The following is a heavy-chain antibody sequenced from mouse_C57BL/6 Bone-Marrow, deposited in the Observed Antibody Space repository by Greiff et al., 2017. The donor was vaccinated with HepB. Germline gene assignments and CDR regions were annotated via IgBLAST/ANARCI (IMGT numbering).Heavy chain of an antibody. J-gene: IGHJ2*01. Sequence: VHVKQSGAELVRPGASVKLSCTASGFNIKDDYMHWVKQRPEQGLEWIGWIDPENGDTEYASKFQGKATITADPSSNPAYLQLSRLTSEDTAVYYCTAYYYGTPRFDYWGQGTTLTVSS. V-gene: IGHV14-4*01. CDR3: TAYYYGTPRFDY. CDR2: IDPENGDT. D-gene: IGHD1-1*01. CDR1: GFNIKDDY.